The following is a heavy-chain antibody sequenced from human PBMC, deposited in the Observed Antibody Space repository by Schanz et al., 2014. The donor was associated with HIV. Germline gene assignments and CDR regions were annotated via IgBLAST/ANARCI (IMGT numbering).Heavy chain of an antibody. CDR1: GFTFSTYG. J-gene: IGHJ4*02. Sequence: QVQLVESGGGVVQPGWSLRLSCVASGFTFSTYGMHWVRQSPGKGLEWMAVISYDGSKKYYGDSVKGRFTISRDNSKNTLYVELNSLRPEDTAVYYCAGEVSDFDYWGQGTLVTVSS. D-gene: IGHD3-10*01. V-gene: IGHV3-30*03. CDR3: AGEVSDFDY. CDR2: ISYDGSKK.